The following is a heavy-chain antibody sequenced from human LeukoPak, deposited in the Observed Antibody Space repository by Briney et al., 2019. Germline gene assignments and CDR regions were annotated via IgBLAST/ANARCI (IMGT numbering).Heavy chain of an antibody. CDR2: IYYSGST. Sequence: NPSETLSLTCTVSGGSINTYYWSWIRQPPGKGLEWIGYIYYSGSTNYNPSLKSRVTISIDTSKNQFSLNLSSVTAADTAVYYCARGLWLASYYFDYWGQGTLVTVSS. D-gene: IGHD6-19*01. CDR3: ARGLWLASYYFDY. CDR1: GGSINTYY. J-gene: IGHJ4*02. V-gene: IGHV4-59*01.